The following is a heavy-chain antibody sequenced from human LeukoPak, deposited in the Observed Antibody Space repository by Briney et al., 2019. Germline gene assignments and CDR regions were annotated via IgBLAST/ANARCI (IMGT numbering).Heavy chain of an antibody. CDR3: AGFYDSSGYPLGPLDY. V-gene: IGHV4-34*01. Sequence: SETLSLTCTVYGGSFSGYYWSWIRQPPGKGLEWIGEINHSGSTNYNPSLKSRVTISVDTSKNQFSLKLSSVTAADTAVYYCAGFYDSSGYPLGPLDYWGQGTLVTVSS. CDR1: GGSFSGYY. CDR2: INHSGST. D-gene: IGHD3-22*01. J-gene: IGHJ4*02.